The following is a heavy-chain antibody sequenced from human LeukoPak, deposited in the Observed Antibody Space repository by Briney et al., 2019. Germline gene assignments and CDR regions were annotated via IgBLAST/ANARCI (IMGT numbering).Heavy chain of an antibody. J-gene: IGHJ4*02. CDR1: GFILSSYA. Sequence: PGGSLRLSCAASGFILSSYAMHWVRQSPGKGLEWVAFTQHDGDDKYYADSVKGRFTISRDNAKNSLYLQMNSLRAEDTAVYYCAREWLRTLNYWGQGILVTVSS. CDR2: TQHDGDDK. V-gene: IGHV3-30*02. CDR3: AREWLRTLNY. D-gene: IGHD5-12*01.